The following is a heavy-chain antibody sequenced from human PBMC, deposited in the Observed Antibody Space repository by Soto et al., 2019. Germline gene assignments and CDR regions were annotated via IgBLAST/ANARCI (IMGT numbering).Heavy chain of an antibody. V-gene: IGHV3-53*01. D-gene: IGHD3-3*01. CDR3: ARVDFWTQTGVDP. CDR1: GFTVSSNY. Sequence: GGSLRLSCAASGFTVSSNYMSWVRQAPGKGLEWVSVIYSGGSTYYADSVKGRFTISRDNSKNTLYLQMNSLRAEDTAVYYCARVDFWTQTGVDPWGQGTLVTVSS. CDR2: IYSGGST. J-gene: IGHJ5*02.